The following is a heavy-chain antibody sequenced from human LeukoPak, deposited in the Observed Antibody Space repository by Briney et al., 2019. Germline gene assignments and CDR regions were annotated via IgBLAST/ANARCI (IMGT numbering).Heavy chain of an antibody. D-gene: IGHD3-10*01. CDR2: INHSGST. J-gene: IGHJ5*02. CDR1: GYSISSGYY. V-gene: IGHV4-38-2*02. CDR3: ARQRVRGVIITRGWFDP. Sequence: PSETLSLTCTVSGYSISSGYYWSWIRQPPGKGLEWIGEINHSGSTNYNPSLKSRVTISVDTSKNQFSLKLSSVTAADTAVYYCARQRVRGVIITRGWFDPWGQGTLVTVSS.